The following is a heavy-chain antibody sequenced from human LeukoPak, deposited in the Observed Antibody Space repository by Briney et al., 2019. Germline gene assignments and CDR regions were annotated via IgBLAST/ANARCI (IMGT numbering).Heavy chain of an antibody. V-gene: IGHV3-11*03. D-gene: IGHD4-17*01. Sequence: GGSLRLSCAASGFTFSDYYMSWIRQAPGKGLEWVSYISSSSSYTNYADSVKSRFTISRDNAKNSLYLQMNSLRAEDTAVYYCASGDYGDYFDYWGQGTLVTVSS. J-gene: IGHJ4*02. CDR2: ISSSSSYT. CDR3: ASGDYGDYFDY. CDR1: GFTFSDYY.